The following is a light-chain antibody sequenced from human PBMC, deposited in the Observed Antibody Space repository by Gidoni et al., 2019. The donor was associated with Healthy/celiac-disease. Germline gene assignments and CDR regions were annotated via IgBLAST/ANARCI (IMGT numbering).Light chain of an antibody. CDR1: QVISSY. V-gene: IGKV1-9*01. J-gene: IGKJ4*01. Sequence: IQLTQSTSSLSASVGDRVTITCRASQVISSYLAWYQQKPGKAPKLLIYAASTLQSGVPSRFIGSGSGTDFTLTISSLQPEDFATYYCQQLNSYPPVTFGGGTKVEIK. CDR2: AAS. CDR3: QQLNSYPPVT.